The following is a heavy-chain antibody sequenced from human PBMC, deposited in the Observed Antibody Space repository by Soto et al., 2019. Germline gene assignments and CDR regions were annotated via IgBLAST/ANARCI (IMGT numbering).Heavy chain of an antibody. D-gene: IGHD3-3*01. CDR2: ISTSGGNT. V-gene: IGHV3-23*01. J-gene: IGHJ6*02. CDR1: GFTFSSYA. CDR3: AKRPIFGVVIITIYNGMDV. Sequence: EVQLLESGGGLVQPGGSLRLSCVASGFTFSSYAMNWVRQAPGKGLEWVSAISTSGGNTYYADSVKGRFTISRDNSKNTMNLQMNSLRAEDTAVYYCAKRPIFGVVIITIYNGMDVWGQGTTVTVSS.